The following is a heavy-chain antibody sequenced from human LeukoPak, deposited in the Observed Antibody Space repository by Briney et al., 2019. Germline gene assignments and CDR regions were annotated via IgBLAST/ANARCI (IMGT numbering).Heavy chain of an antibody. D-gene: IGHD6-13*01. V-gene: IGHV3-33*08. CDR2: IWYDGSNK. Sequence: GGSLRLSCAASGFTFSSYAMSWVRQAPGKGLEWVAVIWYDGSNKYYADSVKGRFTISRDNSKNTLYLQMNSLRAEDTAVYYCARVYSSSWYFWFDPWGQGTLVTVSS. CDR1: GFTFSSYA. J-gene: IGHJ5*02. CDR3: ARVYSSSWYFWFDP.